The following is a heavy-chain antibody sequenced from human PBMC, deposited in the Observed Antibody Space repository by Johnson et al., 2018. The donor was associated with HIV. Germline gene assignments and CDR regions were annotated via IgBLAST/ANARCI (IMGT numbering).Heavy chain of an antibody. D-gene: IGHD2-21*02. V-gene: IGHV3-20*04. CDR1: GFTFDDYG. Sequence: VQLVESGGGVVRPGGSLRLSCAASGFTFDDYGMSWVRQAPGKGLKWVSGINWNGGSTGYADSVKGRFTISRDNAKNSLYLQMNSLRADDTALYYCARGLAYGGGDCSNAFDIWGQGTMVTVSS. CDR2: INWNGGST. J-gene: IGHJ3*02. CDR3: ARGLAYGGGDCSNAFDI.